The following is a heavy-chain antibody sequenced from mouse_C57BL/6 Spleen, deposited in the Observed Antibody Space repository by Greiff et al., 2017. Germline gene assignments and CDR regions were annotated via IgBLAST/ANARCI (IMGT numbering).Heavy chain of an antibody. Sequence: QVQLQQSGAELVRPGASVTLSCKASGYTFTDYEMHWVKQTPVHGLEWIGAIDPETGGTAYNQKFKGKAILTADKSSSTAYMELRSLTSADSAVYYCTRWTTVVAHYAMCCWGQGTSVTVSS. CDR1: GYTFTDYE. CDR3: TRWTTVVAHYAMCC. CDR2: IDPETGGT. V-gene: IGHV1-15*01. D-gene: IGHD1-1*01. J-gene: IGHJ4*01.